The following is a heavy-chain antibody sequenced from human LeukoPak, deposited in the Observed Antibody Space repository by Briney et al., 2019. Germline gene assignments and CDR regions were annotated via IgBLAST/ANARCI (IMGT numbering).Heavy chain of an antibody. CDR3: AKVYCSSTSCECFDY. D-gene: IGHD2-2*01. CDR2: ISGIVGST. J-gene: IGHJ4*02. V-gene: IGHV3-23*01. CDR1: GFTFSSDA. Sequence: GGSLRLSCAASGFTFSSDAMSWVRQAPGKGLERVSAISGIVGSTYYTESVKGRFTISRENSKNTLYLQMNSLRAEDTAVYYCAKVYCSSTSCECFDYWGQGTLVTVSS.